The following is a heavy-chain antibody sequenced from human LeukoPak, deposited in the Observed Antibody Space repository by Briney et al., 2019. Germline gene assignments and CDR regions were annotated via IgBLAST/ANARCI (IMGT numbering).Heavy chain of an antibody. D-gene: IGHD4-17*01. J-gene: IGHJ5*02. CDR1: GGSISSVSYY. Sequence: SETLSLTCTVSGGSISSVSYYWSWIREPAGKGLEWIGRIYTSGSTEYNPSLKTRVTVSLDTSKNQFSLNLISVTAADTAVYYCARSPQGTATTANWLDPWGQGTLVTVSS. V-gene: IGHV4-61*02. CDR3: ARSPQGTATTANWLDP. CDR2: IYTSGST.